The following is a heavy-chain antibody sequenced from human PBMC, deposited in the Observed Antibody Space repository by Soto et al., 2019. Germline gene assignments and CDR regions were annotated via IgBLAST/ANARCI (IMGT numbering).Heavy chain of an antibody. CDR1: GGSISSYY. Sequence: QVQLQESGPGLVKPSETLSLTCTVSGGSISSYYWSWIRQPPGKGLEWIGYIYYSGSTNYNPSLKSRVTISVDTSKNQFSLKLSSVTAADTAVYYCARGIAVAAPMGDYYYMDVWGKGTTVTVSS. D-gene: IGHD6-19*01. V-gene: IGHV4-59*01. CDR3: ARGIAVAAPMGDYYYMDV. J-gene: IGHJ6*03. CDR2: IYYSGST.